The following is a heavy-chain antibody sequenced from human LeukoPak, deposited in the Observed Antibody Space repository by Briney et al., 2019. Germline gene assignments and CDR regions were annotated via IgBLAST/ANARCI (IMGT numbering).Heavy chain of an antibody. Sequence: GGSLRLSCAASGFTFSSYSMNWVGQAPGKGLEWVSSISISSSYIYYADSVKGRFTISRDNAKNSLYLQMNSLRAEDTAVYYCARGTDYDILTGYGTWGQGTLVTVSS. CDR3: ARGTDYDILTGYGT. CDR2: ISISSSYI. V-gene: IGHV3-21*01. J-gene: IGHJ5*02. CDR1: GFTFSSYS. D-gene: IGHD3-9*01.